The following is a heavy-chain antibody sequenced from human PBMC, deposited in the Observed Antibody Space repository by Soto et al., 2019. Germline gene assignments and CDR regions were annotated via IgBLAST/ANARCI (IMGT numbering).Heavy chain of an antibody. J-gene: IGHJ6*02. CDR3: AREGGSGNYRYYAMDV. CDR1: GGTFSSYA. V-gene: IGHV1-69*12. D-gene: IGHD3-10*01. Sequence: QVQLVQSGAEVKKPGSSVKVSCKASGGTFSSYAISWVRQAPGQGLEWMGGIIPIFGTENYAQKFQGRVTITADEYTSTAYMELSSLRSEDTAVYYCAREGGSGNYRYYAMDVWGQGTTVTVSS. CDR2: IIPIFGTE.